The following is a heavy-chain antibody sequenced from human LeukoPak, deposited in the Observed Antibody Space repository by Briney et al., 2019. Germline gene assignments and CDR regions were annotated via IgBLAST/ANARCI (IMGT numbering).Heavy chain of an antibody. CDR2: IYHSGST. CDR1: GYSISSGYY. V-gene: IGHV4-38-2*02. D-gene: IGHD1-26*01. CDR3: ARVRIVGATDAFDI. J-gene: IGHJ3*02. Sequence: PSETLSLTCTVSGYSISSGYYWGWIRQPPGKGLEWIGSIYHSGSTYYNPSLKSRVTISVDTSKNQFSLELSSVTAADTAVYYCARVRIVGATDAFDIWGQGTMVTVSS.